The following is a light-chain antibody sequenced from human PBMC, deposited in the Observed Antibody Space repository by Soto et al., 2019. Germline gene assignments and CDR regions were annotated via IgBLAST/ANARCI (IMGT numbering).Light chain of an antibody. CDR2: GVP. Sequence: EIVLTQSPDTLSLSPGQRATLSCRASQSVRSDYFAWYQQKPGQAPRVIIFGVPTRATGVPDRFSGSGSGTDFTLTISRLEPEDFALYYCQQYGNSPLTFGGGTKLEIK. CDR3: QQYGNSPLT. CDR1: QSVRSDY. V-gene: IGKV3-20*01. J-gene: IGKJ4*01.